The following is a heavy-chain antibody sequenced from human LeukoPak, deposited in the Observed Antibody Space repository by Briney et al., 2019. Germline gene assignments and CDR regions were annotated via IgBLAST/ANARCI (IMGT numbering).Heavy chain of an antibody. J-gene: IGHJ5*02. CDR2: IYRSGST. Sequence: PSETLSLTCAVSGYSISSGYYWGWIRQPPGKGLEWIGSIYRSGSTYYNPSLKSRVTISVDTSKNQFSLKLSSVTAADTAVYYCARDAGYDFWSGYQQGWFDPWGQGTLVTVSS. V-gene: IGHV4-38-2*02. D-gene: IGHD3-3*01. CDR3: ARDAGYDFWSGYQQGWFDP. CDR1: GYSISSGYY.